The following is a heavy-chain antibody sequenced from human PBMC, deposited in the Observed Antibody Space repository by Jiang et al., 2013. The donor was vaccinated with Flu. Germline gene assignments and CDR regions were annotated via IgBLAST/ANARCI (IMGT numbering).Heavy chain of an antibody. D-gene: IGHD3-22*01. CDR1: GFTFSSYG. Sequence: VQLVESGGGVVQPGRSLRLSCAASGFTFSSYGMHWVRQAPGKGLEWVAVIWYDGSNKYYADSVKGRFTISRDNSKNTLYLQMNSLRAEDTAVYYCARDQHNSEYYYDSSGYYEKRAGPFDPWGQGTLVTVSS. CDR2: IWYDGSNK. CDR3: ARDQHNSEYYYDSSGYYEKRAGPFDP. J-gene: IGHJ5*02. V-gene: IGHV3-33*01.